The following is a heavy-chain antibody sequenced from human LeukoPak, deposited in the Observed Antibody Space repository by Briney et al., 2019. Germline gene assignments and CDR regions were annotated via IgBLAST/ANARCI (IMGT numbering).Heavy chain of an antibody. CDR3: ARVTTVAPEAFDI. CDR1: GGSFSGYY. CDR2: INHSGST. J-gene: IGHJ3*02. D-gene: IGHD4-23*01. V-gene: IGHV4-34*01. Sequence: SETLSLTCAVYGGSFSGYYWSWIRQPPGKGLEWIGEINHSGSTNYNPSLKSRVTISVDTSKNQFPLKLSSVTAADTAVYYCARVTTVAPEAFDIWGQGTMVTVSS.